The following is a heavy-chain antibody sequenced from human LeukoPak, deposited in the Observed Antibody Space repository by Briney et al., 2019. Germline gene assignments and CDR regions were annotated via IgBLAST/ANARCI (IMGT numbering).Heavy chain of an antibody. CDR3: ARCGSSGCIGDY. Sequence: GASVKVSCKASGGTFSSYAISWVRQAPGQGPEWMGRIIPILGIANYAQKFQGRVTITADKSTSTAYMELSSLRSEDTAVYYCARCGSSGCIGDYWGQGTLVTVSS. J-gene: IGHJ4*02. CDR2: IIPILGIA. D-gene: IGHD6-19*01. V-gene: IGHV1-69*04. CDR1: GGTFSSYA.